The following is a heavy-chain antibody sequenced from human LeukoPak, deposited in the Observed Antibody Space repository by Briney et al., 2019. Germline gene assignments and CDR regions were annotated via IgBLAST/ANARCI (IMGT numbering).Heavy chain of an antibody. Sequence: SETLSLTCTVSGGSISSYYWSWIRQPPGKGLEWIGYIYYSGSTSYNPSLKSRVTISVDTSKNQFSLKLSSVTAADAAVYYCARGYSGSYGRFDYWGQGTLVTVSS. CDR2: IYYSGST. J-gene: IGHJ4*02. CDR1: GGSISSYY. V-gene: IGHV4-59*01. D-gene: IGHD1-26*01. CDR3: ARGYSGSYGRFDY.